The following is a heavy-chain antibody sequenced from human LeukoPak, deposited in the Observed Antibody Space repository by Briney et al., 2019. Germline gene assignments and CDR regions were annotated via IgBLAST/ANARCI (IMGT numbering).Heavy chain of an antibody. V-gene: IGHV3-23*01. J-gene: IGHJ4*02. Sequence: GGSLRLPCAASGFTFSIYAMSWVRQAPGKGLEWVSVISGSGGTTNYADSVKGRFTISKDNAKNTVYLQMNSLRAEDTAVYYCVSFYETYWGRGTLVTVSS. D-gene: IGHD2/OR15-2a*01. CDR3: VSFYETY. CDR2: ISGSGGTT. CDR1: GFTFSIYA.